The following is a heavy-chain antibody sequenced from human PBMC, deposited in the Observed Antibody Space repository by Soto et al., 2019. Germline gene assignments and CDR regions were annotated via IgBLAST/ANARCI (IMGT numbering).Heavy chain of an antibody. Sequence: SETLSLTCTVSGGSISSGGYYWTWIRQHPGKGLEWIGYIYYSGSTYYNPSLKSRVTISVDTSKNQFSLKLSSVTAADTAVYYCARGPYYDILTGYSSYYYYYGMDVWGQGTTVTVSS. CDR1: GGSISSGGYY. CDR2: IYYSGST. V-gene: IGHV4-31*03. D-gene: IGHD3-9*01. CDR3: ARGPYYDILTGYSSYYYYYGMDV. J-gene: IGHJ6*02.